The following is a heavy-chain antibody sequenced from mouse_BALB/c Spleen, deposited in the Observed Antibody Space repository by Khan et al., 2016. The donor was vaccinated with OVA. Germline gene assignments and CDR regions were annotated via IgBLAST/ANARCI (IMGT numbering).Heavy chain of an antibody. CDR3: TRGGGNRFAY. Sequence: QVQLKESGAELVRPGVSVKISCKGSGYTFTDFTIHWVKQSHAKSLEWIGVISTYYGDVTYNQKFKGKATMTVDKSSSTAYMELARLTSEDSAIYYCTRGGGNRFAYWGQGTLVTVSA. CDR2: ISTYYGDV. V-gene: IGHV1S137*01. J-gene: IGHJ3*01. CDR1: GYTFTDFT.